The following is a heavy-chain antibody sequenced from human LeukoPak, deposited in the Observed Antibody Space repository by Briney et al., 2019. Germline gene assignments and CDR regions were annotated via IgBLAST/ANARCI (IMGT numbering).Heavy chain of an antibody. CDR3: AKGKVTVLWFGELFTDYGMDV. CDR1: GFTFSSYG. CDR2: ISYDGSNK. Sequence: PGGSLRLSCAASGFTFSSYGMHWVRQAPGKGLEWVAVISYDGSNKYYADSVKGRFTISRHNSKNTLYLQMNSLRAEDTAVYYCAKGKVTVLWFGELFTDYGMDVWGKGTTVTVSS. J-gene: IGHJ6*04. V-gene: IGHV3-30*18. D-gene: IGHD3-10*01.